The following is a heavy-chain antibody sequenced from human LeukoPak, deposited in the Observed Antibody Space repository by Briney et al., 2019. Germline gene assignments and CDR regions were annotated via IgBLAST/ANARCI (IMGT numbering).Heavy chain of an antibody. V-gene: IGHV1-18*01. J-gene: IGHJ4*02. Sequence: ASVKVSCTASGYIFTNYAITSVRQAPGQGLEWMGWISAYNGDTTYAQNRQGRVTMITDTSTSTAYMELRSLTSGDTAVYYCARRPYCSGGTCYSQFLDHWGQGALVTVSS. D-gene: IGHD2-15*01. CDR2: ISAYNGDT. CDR3: ARRPYCSGGTCYSQFLDH. CDR1: GYIFTNYA.